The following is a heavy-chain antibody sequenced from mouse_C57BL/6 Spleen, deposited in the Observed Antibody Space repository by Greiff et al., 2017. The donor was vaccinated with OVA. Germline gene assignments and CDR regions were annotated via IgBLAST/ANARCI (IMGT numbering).Heavy chain of an antibody. J-gene: IGHJ4*01. CDR2: ISSGSSTI. CDR3: ARGGVYYGSSPPYAMDY. D-gene: IGHD1-1*01. CDR1: GFTFSDYG. Sequence: EVQLVESGGGLVKPGGSLKLSCAASGFTFSDYGMHWVRQAPEKGLEWVAYISSGSSTIYYADTVKGRFTISRDNVKNTLFLQMTSLRSEDTAMYYCARGGVYYGSSPPYAMDYWGQGTSVTVSS. V-gene: IGHV5-17*01.